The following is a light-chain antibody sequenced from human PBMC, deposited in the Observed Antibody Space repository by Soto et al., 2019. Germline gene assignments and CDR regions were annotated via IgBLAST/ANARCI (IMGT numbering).Light chain of an antibody. J-gene: IGLJ3*02. Sequence: QSALTQPASVSGSPGQSITISCTGTSIDVGGSNYVSWFQHHPGKAPKLMIFEVSNRPSGVSNRFSGSKSGNTASLTISGLQAEDEADYYFSSYTSSSTLVFGGGTKLTVL. CDR1: SIDVGGSNY. CDR2: EVS. CDR3: SSYTSSSTLV. V-gene: IGLV2-14*01.